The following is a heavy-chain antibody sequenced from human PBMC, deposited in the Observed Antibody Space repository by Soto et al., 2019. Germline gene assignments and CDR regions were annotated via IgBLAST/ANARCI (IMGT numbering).Heavy chain of an antibody. V-gene: IGHV3-23*01. CDR2: ISGSGGST. CDR3: AKDGNPIPYLTGYYRLGWFDP. J-gene: IGHJ5*02. Sequence: GGSLRLFCAASGFTFSSYAMSWVRQAPGKGLEWVSAISGSGGSTYYADSVKGRFTISRDNSKNTLYLQMNSLRAEDTAVYYCAKDGNPIPYLTGYYRLGWFDPWGQGTLVTVSS. D-gene: IGHD3-9*01. CDR1: GFTFSSYA.